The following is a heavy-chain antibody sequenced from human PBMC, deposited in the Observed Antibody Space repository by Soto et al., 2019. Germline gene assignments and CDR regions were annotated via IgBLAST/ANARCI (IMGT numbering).Heavy chain of an antibody. V-gene: IGHV1-2*04. CDR2: INPNSGGT. CDR1: GYTFTGYY. D-gene: IGHD6-6*01. CDR3: ARVGDSSSYDAFDI. J-gene: IGHJ3*02. Sequence: XSVKVSCKASGYTFTGYYMHWVRQAPGQGLEWMGWINPNSGGTNYAQKFQGWVTMTRDTSISTAYMELSRLRSDDTAVYYCARVGDSSSYDAFDIWGQGTMVTVSS.